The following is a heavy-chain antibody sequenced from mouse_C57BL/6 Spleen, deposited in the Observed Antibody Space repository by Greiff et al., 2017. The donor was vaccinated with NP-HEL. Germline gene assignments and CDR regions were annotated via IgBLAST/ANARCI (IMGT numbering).Heavy chain of an antibody. V-gene: IGHV3-6*01. CDR2: ISYDGSN. CDR3: ARDNGGYFGGFAY. Sequence: EVKLMESGPGLVKPSQSLSLTCSVTGYSITSGYYWNWIRQFPGNKLEWMGYISYDGSNNYNPSLKNRISITRDTSKNQFFLKLNSVTTEDTATYYCARDNGGYFGGFAYWGQGTLVTVSA. D-gene: IGHD2-3*01. J-gene: IGHJ3*01. CDR1: GYSITSGYY.